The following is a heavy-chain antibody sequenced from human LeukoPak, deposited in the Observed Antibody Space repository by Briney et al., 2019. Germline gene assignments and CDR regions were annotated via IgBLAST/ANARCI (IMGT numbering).Heavy chain of an antibody. CDR2: ISSSSSTI. CDR3: ARDTIAAAGYDAFDI. Sequence: GGSLRLSCAASGFTFSSYAMSWIRQAPGKGLEWVSYISSSSSTIYYADSVKGRFAISRDNAKNSLYLQMNSLRAEDTAVYYCARDTIAAAGYDAFDIWGQGTMVTVSS. J-gene: IGHJ3*02. CDR1: GFTFSSYA. V-gene: IGHV3-48*04. D-gene: IGHD6-13*01.